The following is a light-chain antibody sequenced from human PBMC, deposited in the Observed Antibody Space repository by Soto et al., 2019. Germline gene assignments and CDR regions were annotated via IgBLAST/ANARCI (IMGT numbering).Light chain of an antibody. CDR3: VSYTSSTTYV. V-gene: IGLV2-14*03. CDR2: DVT. J-gene: IGLJ1*01. CDR1: NSDVGTYNY. Sequence: QSALTQPRSVSGSPGQSVTIPCTGTNSDVGTYNYVSWYQQHPGKAPKLIIYDVTNRPSGVSNRFSGSKSGSTASLIISGLQAEDEADYYCVSYTSSTTYVFGTGTKLTVL.